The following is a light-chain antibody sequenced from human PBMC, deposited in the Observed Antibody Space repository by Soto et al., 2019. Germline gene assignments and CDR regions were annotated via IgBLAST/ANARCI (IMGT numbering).Light chain of an antibody. V-gene: IGLV1-40*01. CDR2: GNS. CDR1: SSKIGAGYD. CDR3: QSSDSSLSGFYV. Sequence: QSALTQPPSVSGAPGQRVTISCTGSSSKIGAGYDVHWYQQLPGTAPKLLIYGNSNRPSGVPDRFSGSKSGTSASLAITGLQAEDEADYYCQSSDSSLSGFYVFGTGTKVTVL. J-gene: IGLJ1*01.